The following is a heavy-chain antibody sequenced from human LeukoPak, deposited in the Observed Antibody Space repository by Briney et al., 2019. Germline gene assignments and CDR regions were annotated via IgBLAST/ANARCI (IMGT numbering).Heavy chain of an antibody. J-gene: IGHJ4*02. CDR3: ARGVKTERNSIFRRYQFRGYYFDY. CDR1: GYTFTSYD. Sequence: GASVKVSCKASGYTFTSYDINWVRQATGQGLEWMGWMNPNSGNTGYAQKFQGRVTMTRNTSKSTAYMELSSLRSEDTAVYYCARGVKTERNSIFRRYQFRGYYFDYWGQGTLVTVSS. V-gene: IGHV1-8*01. CDR2: MNPNSGNT. D-gene: IGHD2/OR15-2a*01.